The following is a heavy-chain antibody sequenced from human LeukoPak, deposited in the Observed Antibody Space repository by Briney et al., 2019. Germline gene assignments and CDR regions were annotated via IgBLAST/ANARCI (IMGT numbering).Heavy chain of an antibody. J-gene: IGHJ4*02. D-gene: IGHD6-6*01. Sequence: GGSLRLSCAASGFAFSSYGMHWVRQAPGKGLEWVAFIRYDGSNKYYADSVKGRFTISRDNDKNSLFLQMNSLRAEDTALYYCVRKFSYSSSAYNPHYFDSWGQGILVTVSS. V-gene: IGHV3-30*02. CDR1: GFAFSSYG. CDR3: VRKFSYSSSAYNPHYFDS. CDR2: IRYDGSNK.